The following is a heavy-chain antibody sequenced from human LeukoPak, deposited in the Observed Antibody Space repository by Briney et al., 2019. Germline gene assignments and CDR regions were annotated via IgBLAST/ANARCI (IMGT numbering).Heavy chain of an antibody. Sequence: GASVKVSCKASGYTFTGYYIHWVRQAPRQGLEWMGWISPNNGDTNYAQNFRGRVTMTRDTSITTAYMEMSTLRSDDTAMYYCSRGSSLTGNRVPSDYWGQGTLVSVSS. D-gene: IGHD3-9*01. CDR1: GYTFTGYY. CDR3: SRGSSLTGNRVPSDY. CDR2: ISPNNGDT. J-gene: IGHJ4*02. V-gene: IGHV1-2*02.